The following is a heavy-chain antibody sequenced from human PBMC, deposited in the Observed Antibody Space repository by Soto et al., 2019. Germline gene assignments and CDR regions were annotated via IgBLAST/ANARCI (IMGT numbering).Heavy chain of an antibody. J-gene: IGHJ3*02. D-gene: IGHD2-15*01. CDR2: ISYGGHT. CDR1: GDSFSTPMFY. V-gene: IGHV4-39*01. CDR3: ARQRAWYGEWACDI. Sequence: QVQLQESGTGLVKPSETMPLTCTVSPDAVSGDSFSTPMFYWGWIRQPPGKGLEWIARISYGGHTDHHPSLKSRLTIPVDSSKHQFSLRMTTVTAAATAVYYCARQRAWYGEWACDIWGQGTMVTV.